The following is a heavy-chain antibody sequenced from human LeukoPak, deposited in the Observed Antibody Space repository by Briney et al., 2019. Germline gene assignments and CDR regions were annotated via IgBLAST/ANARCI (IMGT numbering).Heavy chain of an antibody. CDR2: INPNSGGT. Sequence: ASVKVSCKASGYTFTDYYIQWVRQAPGQGLEWMGWINPNSGGTNSAQKFQGRVTMTRDTSVSTAYMELSRLRSDDTAVYYCARDRTTVTTGYYGMDVWGQGTTLTVSS. J-gene: IGHJ6*02. CDR1: GYTFTDYY. V-gene: IGHV1-2*02. CDR3: ARDRTTVTTGYYGMDV. D-gene: IGHD4-17*01.